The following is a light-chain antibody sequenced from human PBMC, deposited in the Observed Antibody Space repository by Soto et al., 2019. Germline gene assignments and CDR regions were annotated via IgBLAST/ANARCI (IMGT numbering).Light chain of an antibody. CDR3: QQYNNWPPIT. V-gene: IGKV3-15*01. CDR2: GAS. Sequence: EIVMTQAPATLSVSPGESETISCRASQSVSSNLAWYQQKPGQAPRLLIYGASTRATGIPARFSGSGSGTEFTLTISSMQSEDFAVYYCQQYNNWPPITFGHGTRLEIK. CDR1: QSVSSN. J-gene: IGKJ5*01.